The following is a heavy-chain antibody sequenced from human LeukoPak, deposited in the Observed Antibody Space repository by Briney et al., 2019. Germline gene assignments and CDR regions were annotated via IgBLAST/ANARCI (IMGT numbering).Heavy chain of an antibody. CDR3: ARDAAKYSSSSGVGYYYYGMDV. CDR1: GFTFSSYG. J-gene: IGHJ6*02. V-gene: IGHV3-30*02. D-gene: IGHD6-13*01. Sequence: GGSLRLSCAASGFTFSSYGMHWVRQAPGKGLEWVAFIRYDGSNKYYADSVKGRFTISRDNSKNTLYLQMNSLRAEDTAVYYCARDAAKYSSSSGVGYYYYGMDVWGQGTTVTVSS. CDR2: IRYDGSNK.